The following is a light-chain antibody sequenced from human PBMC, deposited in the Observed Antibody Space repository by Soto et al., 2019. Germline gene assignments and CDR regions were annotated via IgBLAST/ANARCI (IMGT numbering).Light chain of an antibody. CDR3: SSYTRSSTGCV. CDR1: NSDVGGYNY. J-gene: IGLJ1*01. V-gene: IGLV2-14*01. Sequence: QSVLTQPASVSGSPGQSITISCTGTNSDVGGYNYVSWYQQHPGKAPKLMIYDVSNRPSGVSNRFSGSKSGNTASLTISGLQAEDEADYYCSSYTRSSTGCVFGPGTKF. CDR2: DVS.